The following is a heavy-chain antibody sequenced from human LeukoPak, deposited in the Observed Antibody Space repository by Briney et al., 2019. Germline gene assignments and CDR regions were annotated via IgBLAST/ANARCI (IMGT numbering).Heavy chain of an antibody. CDR2: IYYSGST. J-gene: IGHJ6*04. D-gene: IGHD2-2*01. V-gene: IGHV4-61*01. Sequence: SETLSLTCTVSGGSVSSGSYYWSWIRQPPGKGLEWIGCIYYSGSTNYNPSLKSRVTISVDTSKNQFSLKLSSVTAADTAVYYCARDCPSTSCYLRLYGMDVWAKGPRSPSPQ. CDR3: ARDCPSTSCYLRLYGMDV. CDR1: GGSVSSGSYY.